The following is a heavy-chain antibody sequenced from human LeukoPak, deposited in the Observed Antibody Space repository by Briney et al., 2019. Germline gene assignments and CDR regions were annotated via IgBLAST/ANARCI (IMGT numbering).Heavy chain of an antibody. CDR1: GFTLSNYD. CDR3: ARADCSSSTCYLRRSWFDP. D-gene: IGHD2-2*01. Sequence: GWSLRLSCAASGFTLSNYDMNWVRQAPGRGLEGVSSISTSSRYIYYKDSVRGRSTISRDDAKNSLYLEMNSLRAEDTAVYYCARADCSSSTCYLRRSWFDPWGQGTLVTVSS. V-gene: IGHV3-21*01. CDR2: ISTSSRYI. J-gene: IGHJ5*02.